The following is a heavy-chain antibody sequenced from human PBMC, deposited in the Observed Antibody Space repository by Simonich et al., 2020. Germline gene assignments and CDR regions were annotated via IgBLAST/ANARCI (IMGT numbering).Heavy chain of an antibody. D-gene: IGHD3-22*01. J-gene: IGHJ3*02. V-gene: IGHV3-23*01. CDR3: AKDLGERITMIVVVIDAFDI. CDR1: GFTFSSYA. CDR2: ISGSGGST. Sequence: GGGLVQPGGSLRLSCAASGFTFSSYAMSWVCQAPGKGLEWVSAISGSGGSTYYADSVKGRFTISRDNSKNTLYLQMKSLRAEDTAVYYCAKDLGERITMIVVVIDAFDIWGQGTMVTVSS.